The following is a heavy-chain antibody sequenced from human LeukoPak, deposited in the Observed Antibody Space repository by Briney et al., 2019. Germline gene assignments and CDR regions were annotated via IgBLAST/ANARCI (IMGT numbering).Heavy chain of an antibody. CDR3: ARHGYYDRSGYYSSFDY. J-gene: IGHJ4*02. Sequence: PSETLSLTCTVSGGPISSSSYYWGWIRQPPGKGLDWIGSIYYSGSTYYNPSLKSRVTISVDTSKNQFSLKLSSVTAADTAVYYCARHGYYDRSGYYSSFDYWGQGTLVTVSS. CDR1: GGPISSSSYY. V-gene: IGHV4-39*01. CDR2: IYYSGST. D-gene: IGHD3-22*01.